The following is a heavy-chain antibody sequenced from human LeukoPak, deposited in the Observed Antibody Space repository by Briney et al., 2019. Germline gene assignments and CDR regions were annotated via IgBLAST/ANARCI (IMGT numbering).Heavy chain of an antibody. CDR2: IYTSGST. CDR1: GGSISSGRYY. Sequence: PSQTLSLTCTVSGGSISSGRYYWSWIRQPAGKGLEWIGRIYTSGSTNYNPSLKSRVTISVDTSKNQFSLKLSSVTAADTAVYYCAREEQQLVPNYYYYYMNVWGKGTTVTVSS. V-gene: IGHV4-61*02. D-gene: IGHD6-13*01. J-gene: IGHJ6*03. CDR3: AREEQQLVPNYYYYYMNV.